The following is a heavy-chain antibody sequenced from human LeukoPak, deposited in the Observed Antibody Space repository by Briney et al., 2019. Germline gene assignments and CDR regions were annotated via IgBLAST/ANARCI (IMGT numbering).Heavy chain of an antibody. V-gene: IGHV1-46*01. D-gene: IGHD6-19*01. Sequence: ASVKVSCKASGYSFTTYYMHWVRQAPGQGLEWMGIIKPSGSSTSYAQKFQGRVTMTRDTSTSTVYMELSSLRSEDTAVYYCARVHDSDWYFDYWGQGTLVTVSS. CDR1: GYSFTTYY. J-gene: IGHJ4*02. CDR2: IKPSGSST. CDR3: ARVHDSDWYFDY.